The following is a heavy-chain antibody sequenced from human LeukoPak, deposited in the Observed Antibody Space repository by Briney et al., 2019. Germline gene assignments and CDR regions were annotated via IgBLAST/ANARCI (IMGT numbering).Heavy chain of an antibody. CDR3: ARDPDWLSGHYYYGMDV. J-gene: IGHJ6*02. D-gene: IGHD3-9*01. Sequence: GASVKVSCKASGYTFTSYYMHWVRQAPGQGLEWMGIINPSGGSTSYAQKFQGRVTMTRDTSTSTVYMELSSLRSEDTAVYYCARDPDWLSGHYYYGMDVWGQGTTVTVSS. CDR2: INPSGGST. CDR1: GYTFTSYY. V-gene: IGHV1-46*01.